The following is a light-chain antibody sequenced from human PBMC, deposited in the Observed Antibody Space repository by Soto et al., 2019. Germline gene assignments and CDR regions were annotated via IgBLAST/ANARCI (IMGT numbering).Light chain of an antibody. CDR2: AAS. CDR3: HHVDGYLRT. CDR1: HGIINY. V-gene: IGKV1-9*01. J-gene: IGKJ1*01. Sequence: DFQLTQSPSFLSASVGDSVTITCRASHGIINYLAWYQQYPGKAPKLLIYAASTLQSGVPSRFSGSGSGTEFTLTITSLQPVDFATDFCHHVDGYLRTFGQGTKVELQ.